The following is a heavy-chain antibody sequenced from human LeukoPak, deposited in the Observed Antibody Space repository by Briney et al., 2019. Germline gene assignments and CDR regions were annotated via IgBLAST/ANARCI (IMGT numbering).Heavy chain of an antibody. CDR2: IYTSGST. CDR3: ARDPSFSSGWYYPYFDY. J-gene: IGHJ4*02. V-gene: IGHV4-4*07. D-gene: IGHD6-19*01. CDR1: GGSISSYY. Sequence: SETLSLTCTVSGGSISSYYWSWIRQPAGKGLEWIGRIYTSGSTNYNPSLKSRVTMSVDTSKNQFSLKLSPVTAADTAVYYCARDPSFSSGWYYPYFDYWGQGTLVTVSS.